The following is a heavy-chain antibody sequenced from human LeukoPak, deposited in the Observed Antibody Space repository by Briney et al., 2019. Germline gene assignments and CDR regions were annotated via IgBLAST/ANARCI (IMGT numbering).Heavy chain of an antibody. V-gene: IGHV4-31*03. Sequence: PSETLSLTCTVSGASISSGGYFWSWIRQYPGKGLEWIGYIDYSGSTSYNPSLKSRVTISVDTSKNQFSLKLSSVTAADTAVYYCARHATPSSWRIRVYNWFDPWGQGTLVTVSS. D-gene: IGHD6-13*01. CDR3: ARHATPSSWRIRVYNWFDP. CDR1: GASISSGGYF. CDR2: IDYSGST. J-gene: IGHJ5*02.